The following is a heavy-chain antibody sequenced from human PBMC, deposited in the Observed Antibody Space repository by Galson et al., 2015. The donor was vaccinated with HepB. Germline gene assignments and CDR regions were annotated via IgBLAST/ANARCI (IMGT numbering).Heavy chain of an antibody. CDR1: GFTFSSYS. J-gene: IGHJ4*02. CDR2: ISSSSSYI. Sequence: SLRLSCAASGFTFSSYSMNWVRQAPGKGLEWVSSISSSSSYIYYADSVKGRFTISRDNAKNALYLQMNSLRAEDTAVYYCARREVLLWFGEYAGADFDYWGQGTLVTVSS. CDR3: ARREVLLWFGEYAGADFDY. V-gene: IGHV3-21*01. D-gene: IGHD3-10*01.